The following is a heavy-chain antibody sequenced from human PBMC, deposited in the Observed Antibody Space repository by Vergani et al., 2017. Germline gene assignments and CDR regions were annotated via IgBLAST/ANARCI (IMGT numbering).Heavy chain of an antibody. CDR2: ISWNSGSI. CDR1: GFTFDDYA. J-gene: IGHJ6*02. Sequence: EVQLVESGGGLVQPGRSLRLSCAASGFTFDDYAMHWVRQAPGKGLEWVSGISWNSGSIGYADSVKGRFTISRDNAKNSLYLQMNSLRAEDTAVYYCAREYDSSGYDQGYSGYYGMDVWGQGTTVTVSS. V-gene: IGHV3-9*01. D-gene: IGHD3-22*01. CDR3: AREYDSSGYDQGYSGYYGMDV.